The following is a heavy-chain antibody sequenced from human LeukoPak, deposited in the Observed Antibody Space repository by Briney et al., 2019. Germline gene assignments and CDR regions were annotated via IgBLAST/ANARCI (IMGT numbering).Heavy chain of an antibody. CDR2: INHSGST. D-gene: IGHD2-2*01. J-gene: IGHJ4*02. CDR1: GGSFSGYY. CDR3: ARPNSRYCSSTSCSYYC. V-gene: IGHV4-34*01. Sequence: SETLSLTCAVYGGSFSGYYWSWIRQPPGKGLEWIGEINHSGSTNYNPSLKSRVTISVDTSKNQFSLKLSSVTAADTAVYYCARPNSRYCSSTSCSYYCWGQGTLVTVSS.